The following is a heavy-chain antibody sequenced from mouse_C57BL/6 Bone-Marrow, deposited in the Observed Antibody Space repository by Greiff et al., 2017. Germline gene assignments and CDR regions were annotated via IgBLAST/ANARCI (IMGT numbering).Heavy chain of an antibody. V-gene: IGHV14-1*01. CDR2: IDPEDGDT. D-gene: IGHD1-1*01. J-gene: IGHJ3*01. Sequence: EVQLQESGAELVRPGASVKLSCTASGFNIKDYYMHWVKKRPEQGLEWIGRIDPEDGDTEYAPKFQGKATMTADTSSNTAYLQLSSLTSEDTAVYYCTTFYGPAWFAYWGQGTLVTVSA. CDR1: GFNIKDYY. CDR3: TTFYGPAWFAY.